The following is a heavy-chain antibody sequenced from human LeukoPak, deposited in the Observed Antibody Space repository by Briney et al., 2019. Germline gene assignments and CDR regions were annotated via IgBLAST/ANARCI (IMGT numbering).Heavy chain of an antibody. Sequence: ASVKVSYKASGYTFTSYDINWVRQATGQGLEWMGWMNPNSGNTGYAQKFQGRVTMTRNTSISTAYMELSSLRSEDTAVYYCARRPLAGTSPLYYYYYMDVWGKGTTVTVSS. D-gene: IGHD6-19*01. CDR3: ARRPLAGTSPLYYYYYMDV. V-gene: IGHV1-8*01. J-gene: IGHJ6*03. CDR2: MNPNSGNT. CDR1: GYTFTSYD.